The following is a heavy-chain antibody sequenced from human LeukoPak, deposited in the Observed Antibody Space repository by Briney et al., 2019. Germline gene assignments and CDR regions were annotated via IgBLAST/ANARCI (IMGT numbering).Heavy chain of an antibody. V-gene: IGHV3-30*18. CDR3: AKGRSSGWYGDYNDY. D-gene: IGHD6-19*01. CDR1: GFTFSSYG. Sequence: GGSLRLSCAASGFTFSSYGMHWVRQAPGKGLEWVAVISYDGSNKYYADSVKGRFTISRDNSKNTLYLQMNSLRAEDTAVYYCAKGRSSGWYGDYNDYWGQGTLVTVSS. CDR2: ISYDGSNK. J-gene: IGHJ4*02.